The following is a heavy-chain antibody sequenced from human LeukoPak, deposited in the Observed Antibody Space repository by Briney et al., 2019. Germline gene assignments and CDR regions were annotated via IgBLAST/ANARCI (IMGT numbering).Heavy chain of an antibody. V-gene: IGHV4-59*01. D-gene: IGHD6-19*01. CDR1: GGSISSYH. CDR3: ARGRGWYDWFDP. CDR2: IYYSGST. J-gene: IGHJ5*02. Sequence: SETLSLTCTVSGGSISSYHWSWIRQPPGKGLEWIGYIYYSGSTNYNPSLKSRVTISVDTSKNQFSLKLSSVTAADTAVYYCARGRGWYDWFDPWGQGTLVTVSS.